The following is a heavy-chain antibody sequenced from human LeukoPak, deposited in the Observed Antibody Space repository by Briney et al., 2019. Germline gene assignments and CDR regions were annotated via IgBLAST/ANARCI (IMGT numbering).Heavy chain of an antibody. CDR1: GFTFSSYA. CDR2: ISGSGGST. CDR3: AKRGYSYGTIDY. Sequence: GGSLRLSCAAPGFTFSSYAMSWVRQAPGKGLEWVSAISGSGGSTYYADSVKGRFTISRDNSKNTLYLQMNSLRAEDTAVYYCAKRGYSYGTIDYWGQGTLVTVSS. V-gene: IGHV3-23*01. J-gene: IGHJ4*02. D-gene: IGHD5-18*01.